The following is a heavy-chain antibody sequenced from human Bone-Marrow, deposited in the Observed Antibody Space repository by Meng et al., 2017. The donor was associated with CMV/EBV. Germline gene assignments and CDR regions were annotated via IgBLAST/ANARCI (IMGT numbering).Heavy chain of an antibody. CDR3: ARGLYCSSTSCYRFYYYYGMDV. V-gene: IGHV3-30-3*01. CDR2: ITYDGSNK. CDR1: GFTFSSYA. Sequence: GGSLRLSCAASGFTFSSYAMHWVRQAPGKGLEWVAVITYDGSNKYYADSVKGRFTISRGNSKNTLYLQMNSLRAEDTAVYYCARGLYCSSTSCYRFYYYYGMDVWGQGTTVTVAS. J-gene: IGHJ6*02. D-gene: IGHD2-2*01.